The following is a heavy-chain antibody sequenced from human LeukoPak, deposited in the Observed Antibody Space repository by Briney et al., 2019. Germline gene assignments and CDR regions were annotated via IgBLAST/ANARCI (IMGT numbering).Heavy chain of an antibody. CDR2: IRYDGSNK. Sequence: PGGSLRLSCAASGFTFSSYGMHWVRQAPGKGLEWVALIRYDGSNKYYADSVKGRFTISRDNSKNTLYLQMNSLRAEDTAVYYCAEDPPKVGATDYYYYYYYMDVWGKGTTVTVSS. J-gene: IGHJ6*03. V-gene: IGHV3-30*02. CDR3: AEDPPKVGATDYYYYYYYMDV. CDR1: GFTFSSYG. D-gene: IGHD1-26*01.